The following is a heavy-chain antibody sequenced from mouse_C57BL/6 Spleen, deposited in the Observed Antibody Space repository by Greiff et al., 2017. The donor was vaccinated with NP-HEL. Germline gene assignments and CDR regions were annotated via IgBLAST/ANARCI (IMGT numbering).Heavy chain of an antibody. D-gene: IGHD1-1*02. CDR3: ARGDYGNYWYFDV. V-gene: IGHV1-81*01. Sequence: QVQLQQSGAELARPGASVKLSCKASGYTFTSYGISWVNQRTGQGLEWIGEIYPRSGNTYYNEKFKGKATLTADKSSSTAYMELRSLTSEDSAVYFCARGDYGNYWYFDVWGTGTTVTVSA. CDR1: GYTFTSYG. J-gene: IGHJ1*03. CDR2: IYPRSGNT.